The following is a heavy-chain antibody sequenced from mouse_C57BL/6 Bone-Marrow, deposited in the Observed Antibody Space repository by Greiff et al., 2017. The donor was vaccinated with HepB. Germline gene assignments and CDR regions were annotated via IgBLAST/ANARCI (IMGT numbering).Heavy chain of an antibody. Sequence: VQLQQSGAELVRPGASVTLSCKASGYTFTDYGMHWVKQRPVHGLEWIGAIDPETGGTNYNQKFKGKAILTADKSSSTAYMELRSLTSEDSAVYYCTRSDDGYYSYGFAYGGRGTLVTVSA. CDR1: GYTFTDYG. CDR3: TRSDDGYYSYGFAY. V-gene: IGHV1-15*01. CDR2: IDPETGGT. J-gene: IGHJ3*01. D-gene: IGHD2-3*01.